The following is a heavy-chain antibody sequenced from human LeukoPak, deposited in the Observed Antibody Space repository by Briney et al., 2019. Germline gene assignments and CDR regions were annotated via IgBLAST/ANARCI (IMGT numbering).Heavy chain of an antibody. Sequence: PGGSLRLSCAASGFTFSSYAMSWVRQAPGKGLEWVSAISGSGGSTYYADSVKGRFTISRDNSKNTLYLQMNSLRAEDTAVYYCAKDRSGIYYYYYMDVWGKGTTVTVSS. CDR1: GFTFSSYA. CDR3: AKDRSGIYYYYYMDV. J-gene: IGHJ6*03. D-gene: IGHD2/OR15-2a*01. V-gene: IGHV3-23*01. CDR2: ISGSGGST.